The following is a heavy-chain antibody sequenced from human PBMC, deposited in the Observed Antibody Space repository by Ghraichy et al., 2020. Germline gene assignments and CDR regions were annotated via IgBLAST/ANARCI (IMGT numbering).Heavy chain of an antibody. D-gene: IGHD3-3*01. V-gene: IGHV4-30-4*01. Sequence: SETLSLTCTVSGGSISSGDYYWSWIRQPPGKGLEWIGYIYYSGSTYYNPSLKSRVTISVDTSKNQFSLKLSSVTAADTAVYYCASSIFGVVTKVHWGQGTLVTVSS. CDR1: GGSISSGDYY. J-gene: IGHJ4*02. CDR2: IYYSGST. CDR3: ASSIFGVVTKVH.